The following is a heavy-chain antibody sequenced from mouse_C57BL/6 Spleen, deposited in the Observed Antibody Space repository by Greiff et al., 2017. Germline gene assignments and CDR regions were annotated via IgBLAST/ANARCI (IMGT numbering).Heavy chain of an antibody. CDR1: GFTFSSYG. CDR2: ISSGGSYT. Sequence: DVQLVESGGDLVKHGGSLKLSCAASGFTFSSYGMSWVRQTPDKRLEWVATISSGGSYTYYPDSVKGRFTISRDNAKNTLYLQMSSLKSEDTAMYYCARDYAYFDYWGQGTTLTVSS. V-gene: IGHV5-6*01. J-gene: IGHJ2*01. D-gene: IGHD2-4*01. CDR3: ARDYAYFDY.